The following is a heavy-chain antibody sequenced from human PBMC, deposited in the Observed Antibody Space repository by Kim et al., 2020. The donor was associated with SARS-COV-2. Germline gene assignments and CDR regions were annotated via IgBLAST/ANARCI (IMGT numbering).Heavy chain of an antibody. D-gene: IGHD3-10*01. J-gene: IGHJ6*02. V-gene: IGHV5-10-1*01. CDR1: GFSFTDYW. CDR2: IDPSDSYT. CDR3: ARRMTVVRGVRQPMDV. Sequence: GESLKISCQTSGFSFTDYWITWVRQMPGKGLEWVGRIDPSDSYTTYSPSFEGHVTISADKSISTAYLQWNSLKASDTAMYYCARRMTVVRGVRQPMDVWGQGTAVTVSS.